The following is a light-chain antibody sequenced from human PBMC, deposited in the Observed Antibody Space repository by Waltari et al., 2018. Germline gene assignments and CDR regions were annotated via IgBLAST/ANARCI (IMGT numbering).Light chain of an antibody. Sequence: QSALTQPASVSGSPGQSITISCTGTSSDVGSYNLVSWYQQHPGKAPKLMIYECSKRPSGVPNRFSVYKSGTPASLTVSGLQAEDDVDYFCFSYAVSSTTVFGGGTKLTFL. CDR3: FSYAVSSTTV. CDR1: SSDVGSYNL. V-gene: IGLV2-23*01. CDR2: ECS. J-gene: IGLJ2*01.